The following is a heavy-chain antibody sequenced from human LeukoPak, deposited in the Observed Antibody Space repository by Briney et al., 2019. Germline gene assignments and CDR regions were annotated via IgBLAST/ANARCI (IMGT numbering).Heavy chain of an antibody. CDR1: VGTLSSYA. CDR3: ARSYCSGGSCSLGAFDY. V-gene: IGHV1-2*02. J-gene: IGHJ4*02. CDR2: INPNSGGT. D-gene: IGHD2-15*01. Sequence: APVKVSCKASVGTLSSYAISWVRQAPGQGLEWMGWINPNSGGTNSALKFQGRVTMTRDTSISTAFMELSRLRSDDTAVYYCARSYCSGGSCSLGAFDYWGQGTLVTVSS.